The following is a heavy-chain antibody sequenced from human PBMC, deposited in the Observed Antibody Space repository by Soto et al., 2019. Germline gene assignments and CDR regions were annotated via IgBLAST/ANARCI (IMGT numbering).Heavy chain of an antibody. D-gene: IGHD7-27*01. V-gene: IGHV1-69*06. Sequence: QVQLVQSGTEVKKPGSSVKVSCQASGDNFNNYAINWVRQAPGQGLEWMGGLVPIFLTANYAQKFQGRVTITADRSTSTAYMELSSLISEDTAVYYCTRGLGYSASWGQGNLVNVSS. CDR2: LVPIFLTA. CDR1: GDNFNNYA. J-gene: IGHJ4*02. CDR3: TRGLGYSAS.